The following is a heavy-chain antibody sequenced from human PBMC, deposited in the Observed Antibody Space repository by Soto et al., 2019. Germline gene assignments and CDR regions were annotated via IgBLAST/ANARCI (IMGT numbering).Heavy chain of an antibody. CDR2: IGTAGDT. Sequence: PGGSLRLSCAASGFTFSSYDMHWVRQATGKGLEWVSAIGTAGDTYYPGSVKGRFTISRENAKNSLYLQMNSLRAGDTAVYYCAKGHSNSYYYFDFWGQGTLVTVSS. J-gene: IGHJ4*02. CDR1: GFTFSSYD. D-gene: IGHD5-12*01. CDR3: AKGHSNSYYYFDF. V-gene: IGHV3-13*04.